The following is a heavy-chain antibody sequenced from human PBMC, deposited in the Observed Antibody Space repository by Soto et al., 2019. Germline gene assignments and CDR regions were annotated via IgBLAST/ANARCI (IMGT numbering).Heavy chain of an antibody. J-gene: IGHJ4*02. CDR2: IDPSASYT. V-gene: IGHV5-10-1*01. CDR1: GFIFTNYW. CDR3: ARLWTSSDGDY. Sequence: ESLKISCQGSGFIFTNYWINWVRQKPGKGLEWVGRIDPSASYTIYGPSFQGHVTISADKSINTAYMHLSGLQASDTAIYYCARLWTSSDGDYWGLATLVTVSS. D-gene: IGHD3-22*01.